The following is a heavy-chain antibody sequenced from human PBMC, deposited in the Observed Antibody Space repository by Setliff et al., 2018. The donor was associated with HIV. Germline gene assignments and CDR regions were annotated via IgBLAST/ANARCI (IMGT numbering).Heavy chain of an antibody. Sequence: SETLSLTCAVYGGSFSGYNWNWIRQPPGKGLEWIGEINHRGSTNYNPSLNDRATISLDTSKNQFSLKLNSVTAADTAVYYCARDVLDLVISVYGFWGQGIPVTVSS. J-gene: IGHJ4*02. D-gene: IGHD3-22*01. CDR1: GGSFSGYN. CDR2: INHRGST. CDR3: ARDVLDLVISVYGF. V-gene: IGHV4-34*01.